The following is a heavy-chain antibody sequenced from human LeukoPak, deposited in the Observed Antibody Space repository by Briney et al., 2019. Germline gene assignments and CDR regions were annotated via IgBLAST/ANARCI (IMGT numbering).Heavy chain of an antibody. D-gene: IGHD6-19*01. J-gene: IGHJ3*02. V-gene: IGHV4-34*01. CDR1: GGSFSGYY. CDR3: ARYYSSGWYYAFDI. CDR2: INHSGST. Sequence: AETLSLTCAVYGGSFSGYYWSWIRQPPGKGLEWIGEINHSGSTNYNPSLKSRVTISVDTSKNQFSLKLSSVTAADTAVYYCARYYSSGWYYAFDIWGQGTMVTVSS.